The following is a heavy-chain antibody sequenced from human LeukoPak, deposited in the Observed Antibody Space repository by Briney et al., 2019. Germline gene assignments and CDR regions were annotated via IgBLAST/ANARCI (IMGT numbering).Heavy chain of an antibody. J-gene: IGHJ5*02. D-gene: IGHD4-23*01. Sequence: GGSLRLSCEVSGFTFSRHWMGWVRQAPGKGLEWVASVKQDGRQYYVDSVKGRFIISRDNAKSSLDLQIENLRAEDTAVYYCARDYGGNNLLPWGQGTLVTVSS. CDR3: ARDYGGNNLLP. CDR1: GFTFSRHW. CDR2: VKQDGRQ. V-gene: IGHV3-7*01.